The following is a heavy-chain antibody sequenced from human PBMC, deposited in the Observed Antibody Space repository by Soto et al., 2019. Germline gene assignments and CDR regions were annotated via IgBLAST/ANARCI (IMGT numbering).Heavy chain of an antibody. D-gene: IGHD6-19*01. CDR2: VYYSGTT. Sequence: PSETLSLTCSVSFGSIASNSYHWGWIRQPPGKGLEWIGYVYYSGTTYYSPSLKSRLTISADTAKNRISLSLGPVTAADTAIYYCARGHPHSTGWALWGQGTPVTVSS. CDR1: FGSIASNSYH. CDR3: ARGHPHSTGWAL. V-gene: IGHV4-39*07. J-gene: IGHJ4*02.